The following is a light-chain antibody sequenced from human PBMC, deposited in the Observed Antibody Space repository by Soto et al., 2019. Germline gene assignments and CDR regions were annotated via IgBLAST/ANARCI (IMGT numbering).Light chain of an antibody. J-gene: IGLJ1*01. V-gene: IGLV2-11*01. CDR1: SSDVGDYNS. CDR3: CSYVGGYSYV. CDR2: DVS. Sequence: QSALTQPRSVSGSPGQSVTVSCIGTSSDVGDYNSVPWYQQHPGKAPKLMIYDVSKRPSGVPDRFSGSKSGNTASLTISGLQAEDEADYYRCSYVGGYSYVFGIGTKVTVL.